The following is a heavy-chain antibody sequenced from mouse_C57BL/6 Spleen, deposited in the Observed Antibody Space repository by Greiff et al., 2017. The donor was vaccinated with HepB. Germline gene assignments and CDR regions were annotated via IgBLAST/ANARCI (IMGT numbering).Heavy chain of an antibody. Sequence: EVQVVESGGGLVQPKGSLKLSCAASGFSFNTYAMNWVRQAPGKGLEWVARIRSKSNNYATYYADSVKERFTISRDDSESMLYLQMNNLKTEDTAMYYCVRTANWAFDYWGQGTTLTVSS. J-gene: IGHJ2*01. V-gene: IGHV10-1*01. CDR2: IRSKSNNYAT. CDR1: GFSFNTYA. CDR3: VRTANWAFDY. D-gene: IGHD4-1*01.